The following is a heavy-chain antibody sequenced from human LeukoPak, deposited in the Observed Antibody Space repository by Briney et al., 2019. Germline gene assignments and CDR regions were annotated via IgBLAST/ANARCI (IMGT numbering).Heavy chain of an antibody. CDR1: GFTFSNYW. Sequence: GGSLRLSCVASGFTFSNYWMSWVRQAPGKGLEWVANIKEDGSEKYYVDSVKGRFTISRDNAKNSLYLQMNSLRAEDTAVYYCARAHLDYYDSSGYFKMAFDIWGQGTMVTVSS. D-gene: IGHD3-22*01. CDR2: IKEDGSEK. J-gene: IGHJ3*02. CDR3: ARAHLDYYDSSGYFKMAFDI. V-gene: IGHV3-7*03.